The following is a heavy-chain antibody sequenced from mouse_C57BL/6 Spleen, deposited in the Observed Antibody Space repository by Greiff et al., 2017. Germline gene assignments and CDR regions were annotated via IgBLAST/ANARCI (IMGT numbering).Heavy chain of an antibody. CDR3: ARGGNYYYYAMDY. Sequence: VHVKQSGPELVKPGASVKIPCKASGYTFTDYNMDWVKQSHGKSLEWIGDINPNNGGTIYNQKFKGKATLTVDKSSSTAYMELRSLTSEDTAVYYCARGGNYYYYAMDYWGQGTSVTVSS. V-gene: IGHV1-18*01. J-gene: IGHJ4*01. CDR1: GYTFTDYN. D-gene: IGHD2-1*01. CDR2: INPNNGGT.